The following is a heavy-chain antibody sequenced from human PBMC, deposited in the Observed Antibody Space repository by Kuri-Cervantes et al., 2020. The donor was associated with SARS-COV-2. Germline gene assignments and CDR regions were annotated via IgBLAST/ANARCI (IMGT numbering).Heavy chain of an antibody. D-gene: IGHD5-12*01. J-gene: IGHJ4*02. V-gene: IGHV3-49*03. CDR2: IRSKAYGGTT. CDR3: TREEGYSGYDRSPYFDY. CDR1: GFTFGDYA. Sequence: GESLKISCTASGFTFGDYAMSWFRQAPGKGLEWVGFIRSKAYGGTTEYAASVKGRFTISRDDSKSIAYLQMNSLKTEDTAVYYCTREEGYSGYDRSPYFDYWGQGTLVTVSS.